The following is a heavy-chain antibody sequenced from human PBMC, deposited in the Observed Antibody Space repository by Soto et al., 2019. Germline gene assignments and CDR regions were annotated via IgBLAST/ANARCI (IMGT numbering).Heavy chain of an antibody. J-gene: IGHJ4*02. CDR3: ARYYPGGYYFDS. V-gene: IGHV4-59*11. CDR1: GGSIGSQY. CDR2: IHFPEYT. D-gene: IGHD1-26*01. Sequence: SETLSLTCTVSGGSIGSQYWTWVRQSPGKGLEWIGHIHFPEYTNYNPSLKSRVTISVDTSNNQFSLRLTSVTAADTAVYYCARYYPGGYYFDSWGPGTLVTVSS.